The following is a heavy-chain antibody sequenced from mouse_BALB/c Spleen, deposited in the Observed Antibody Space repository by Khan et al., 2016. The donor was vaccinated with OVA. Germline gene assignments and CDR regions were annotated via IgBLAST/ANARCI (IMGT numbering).Heavy chain of an antibody. Sequence: QMQPEESGPGLVAPSQSLSIRCTVSGLSLTNYGVSWVRQPPGKGLEWLGVIWGAGGTNYHSVLKSRLTINKDNSRTQVFVKLNSLQPDETATYFCAIIYYGNDWFAYWGQGTLVTVSA. CDR3: AIIYYGNDWFAY. D-gene: IGHD2-1*01. CDR2: IWGAGGT. V-gene: IGHV2-3*01. CDR1: GLSLTNYG. J-gene: IGHJ3*01.